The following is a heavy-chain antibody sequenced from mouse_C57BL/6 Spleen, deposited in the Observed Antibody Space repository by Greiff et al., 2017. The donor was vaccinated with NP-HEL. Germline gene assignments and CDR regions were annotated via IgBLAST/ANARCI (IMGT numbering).Heavy chain of an antibody. CDR2: IYPGSGST. V-gene: IGHV1-55*01. J-gene: IGHJ3*01. Sequence: VQLQQSGAELVKPGASVKMSCKASGYTFTSYWITWVKQRPGQGLEWIGDIYPGSGSTNYNEKFKSKATLTVDTSSSTAYMQLSSLTSEDSAVLYCVRGGYYSHWGFAYWGQGTLVTVSA. CDR3: VRGGYYSHWGFAY. CDR1: GYTFTSYW. D-gene: IGHD2-12*01.